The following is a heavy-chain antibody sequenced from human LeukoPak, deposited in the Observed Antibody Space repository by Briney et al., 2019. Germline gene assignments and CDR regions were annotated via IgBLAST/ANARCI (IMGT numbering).Heavy chain of an antibody. CDR2: IYYSGIT. D-gene: IGHD3-10*01. Sequence: PSETLSLTCTVSGGSITSYYWSWIRQPPGKGLEWIGYIYYSGITNYNPSLKSRVTISVDTSKNQFSLKLSSVTAADTAVYYCARVTGFSGSGSYWFDPWGQGTLVTVSS. J-gene: IGHJ5*02. CDR1: GGSITSYY. CDR3: ARVTGFSGSGSYWFDP. V-gene: IGHV4-59*01.